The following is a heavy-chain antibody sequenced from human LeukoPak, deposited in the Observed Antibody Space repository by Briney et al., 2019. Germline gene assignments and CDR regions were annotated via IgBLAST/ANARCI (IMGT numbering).Heavy chain of an antibody. D-gene: IGHD6-19*01. CDR3: AIIIVESSGWGYFDY. CDR1: GYTFTSYG. J-gene: IGHJ4*02. Sequence: GGSVKVSCKASGYTFTSYGISWVRQAPGQGLEWMGWISAYNGNTNYAQKLQGRVTMTTDTSTSTAYMELRSLRSDDTAVYYCAIIIVESSGWGYFDYWGQGTLVTVSS. CDR2: ISAYNGNT. V-gene: IGHV1-18*01.